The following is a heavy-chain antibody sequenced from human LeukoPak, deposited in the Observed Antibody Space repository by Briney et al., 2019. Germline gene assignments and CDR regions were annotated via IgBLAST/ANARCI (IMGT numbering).Heavy chain of an antibody. D-gene: IGHD2-2*02. Sequence: SETLSLTCTVSGGSISSSSYYWGWIRQPPGKGLEWIGSIYYSGSTYYNPSLKSRVTISVDTSKNQFSLKLSSVTAADTAVYYCARDGYQLLYGNWFDPWGQGTLVTVSS. CDR3: ARDGYQLLYGNWFDP. J-gene: IGHJ5*02. V-gene: IGHV4-39*07. CDR2: IYYSGST. CDR1: GGSISSSSYY.